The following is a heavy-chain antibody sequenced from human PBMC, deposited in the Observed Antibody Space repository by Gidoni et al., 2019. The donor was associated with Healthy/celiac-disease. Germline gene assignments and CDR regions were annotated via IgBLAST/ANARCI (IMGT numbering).Heavy chain of an antibody. V-gene: IGHV1-69*01. CDR1: GGTFSSYA. J-gene: IGHJ4*02. CDR2: IIPSFGTA. D-gene: IGHD3-9*01. Sequence: QVQLVQSGAEVTKPGSSVKVSCKASGGTFSSYAISWVRQATGQGLEWMGGIIPSFGTANYAQKFQGRVTMTADESTRTAYMELSSLRSEDTAVYYCASNGLRYFDWRAGLYYFDYWGQGTLVTVSS. CDR3: ASNGLRYFDWRAGLYYFDY.